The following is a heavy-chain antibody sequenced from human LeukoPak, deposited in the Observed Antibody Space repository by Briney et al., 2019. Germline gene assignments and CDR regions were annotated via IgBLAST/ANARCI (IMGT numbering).Heavy chain of an antibody. V-gene: IGHV1-24*01. J-gene: IGHJ4*02. CDR2: FDPEDGET. CDR1: GYTFTGYY. Sequence: ASVKVSCKASGYTFTGYYMHWVRQAPGKRLEWMGRFDPEDGETIYAQKFQGRVTMTADTSTDTVYMELSSLRSEDTAVYYCATEGKMVRGVYTDYWGQGTLVTVSS. D-gene: IGHD3-10*01. CDR3: ATEGKMVRGVYTDY.